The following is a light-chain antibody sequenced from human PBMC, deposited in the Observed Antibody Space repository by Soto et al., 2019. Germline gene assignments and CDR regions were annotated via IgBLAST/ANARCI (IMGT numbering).Light chain of an antibody. V-gene: IGKV3-15*01. CDR2: RTS. CDR3: QHYNSYPLT. Sequence: EIVLTQSPGTLSLSPGERATLSCRASQSISSNLAWYQQKPGQAPRLLMFRTSSRATGFPARLSGSGSGTEFTLTISSLQPDDFATYYCQHYNSYPLTFGGGTKVDIK. J-gene: IGKJ4*01. CDR1: QSISSN.